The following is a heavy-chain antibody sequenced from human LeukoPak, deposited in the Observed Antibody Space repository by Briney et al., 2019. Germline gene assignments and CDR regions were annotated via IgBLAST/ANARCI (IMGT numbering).Heavy chain of an antibody. Sequence: GGSLRLSCAASGFTFSSYAMSWVRQAPGKGLEGVSAISGSGGSTYYADSVKGRFTISRDNSKNPLYLQMNSLRAEDTAVYYCAKGLRSRIAAAGTPYAEYFHHWGRGTLVSVSS. CDR3: AKGLRSRIAAAGTPYAEYFHH. D-gene: IGHD6-13*01. V-gene: IGHV3-23*01. CDR2: ISGSGGST. CDR1: GFTFSSYA. J-gene: IGHJ1*01.